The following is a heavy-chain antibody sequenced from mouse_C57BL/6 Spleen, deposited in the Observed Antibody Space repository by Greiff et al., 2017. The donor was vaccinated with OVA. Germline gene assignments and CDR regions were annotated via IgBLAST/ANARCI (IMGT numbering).Heavy chain of an antibody. Sequence: EVKLVESVAELVRPGDSVKLSCTASGFNIKNTYMHWVKQRPEQGLEWIGRIDPANGNTKYAPKFQGKATITADTSSNTAYLQLSSLTSEDTAIYYCASPYGSSYYFDYWAKAPLSQSPQ. V-gene: IGHV14-3*01. CDR2: IDPANGNT. CDR1: GFNIKNTY. J-gene: IGHJ2*01. CDR3: ASPYGSSYYFDY. D-gene: IGHD1-1*01.